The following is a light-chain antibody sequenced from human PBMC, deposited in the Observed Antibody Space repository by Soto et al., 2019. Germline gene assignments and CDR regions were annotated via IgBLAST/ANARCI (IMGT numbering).Light chain of an antibody. CDR2: SAS. CDR1: QSISTE. V-gene: IGKV3-15*01. Sequence: EIVMTQSPATLSVSPGERATLSCRASQSISTELAWYQQKPGQPPRLLIYSASTRATGVPARFTGSGSGSEFTLPISGLQSEDFAVYYCQQGHNWPLTFGRGPGWRS. CDR3: QQGHNWPLT. J-gene: IGKJ2*01.